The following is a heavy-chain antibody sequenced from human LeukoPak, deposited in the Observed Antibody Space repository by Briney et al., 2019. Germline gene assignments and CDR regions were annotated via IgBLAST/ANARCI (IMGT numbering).Heavy chain of an antibody. CDR1: GYTFTGHY. Sequence: ASVKVSCKASGYTFTGHYMHWVRQAPGQGLEWMGWINPNSGGTNYAQKFQGRVTMTRDTSISTAYMGLSRLRSDDTAVYYCTRVMNREGTNYWGQGTPVTVSS. J-gene: IGHJ4*02. CDR3: TRVMNREGTNY. V-gene: IGHV1-2*02. D-gene: IGHD1-14*01. CDR2: INPNSGGT.